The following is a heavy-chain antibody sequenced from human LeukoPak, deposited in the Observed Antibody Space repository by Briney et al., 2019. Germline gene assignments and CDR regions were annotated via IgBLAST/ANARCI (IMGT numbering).Heavy chain of an antibody. J-gene: IGHJ4*02. CDR2: IWRGGNYK. CDR3: ARFVGSGSSYYFDY. D-gene: IGHD3-10*01. CDR1: GFNFETHA. V-gene: IGHV3-33*01. Sequence: RTGGSLRLSCSASGFNFETHAMHWVRQTPGKGLEWVAMIWRGGNYKFYADSVKGRISISRDDSRSAMYLQMNSLRAEDTAVYYCARFVGSGSSYYFDYWGQGTLVTVSS.